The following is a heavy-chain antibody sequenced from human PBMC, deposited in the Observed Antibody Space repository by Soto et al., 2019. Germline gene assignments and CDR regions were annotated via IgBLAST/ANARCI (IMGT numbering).Heavy chain of an antibody. CDR1: RFAVSDNY. Sequence: EVHLVESGGGLVQPGGSLRLSCAASRFAVSDNYMSWVRQAPGKGLEFVSLIYSGGTTSYADSVKGRFTISRDNSKNTLYRQMNNLRAEDTAVYYCATRTITLPHWGQGTLVTVSS. CDR2: IYSGGTT. V-gene: IGHV3-66*01. J-gene: IGHJ4*02. CDR3: ATRTITLPH. D-gene: IGHD5-12*01.